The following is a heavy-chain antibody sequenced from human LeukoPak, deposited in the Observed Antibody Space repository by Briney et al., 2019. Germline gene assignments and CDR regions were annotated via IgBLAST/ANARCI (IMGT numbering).Heavy chain of an antibody. J-gene: IGHJ4*02. CDR2: INAGNGNT. Sequence: ASVKVSCKASGYTFTSYAMHWVRQAPGQRLEWVGWINAGNGNTKYSQKFQGRVTITRDTSASTAYMELSSLRSEDTAVYYCARVRAIVVVAAPDYWGQGTLVTVSS. CDR1: GYTFTSYA. V-gene: IGHV1-3*01. CDR3: ARVRAIVVVAAPDY. D-gene: IGHD2-15*01.